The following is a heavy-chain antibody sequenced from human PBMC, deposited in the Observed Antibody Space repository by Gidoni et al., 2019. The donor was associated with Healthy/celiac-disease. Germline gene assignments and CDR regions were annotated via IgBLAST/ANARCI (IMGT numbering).Heavy chain of an antibody. CDR2: INPSGGST. CDR1: GSTFTSYY. CDR3: AREGGIRKDDSSGYGVY. J-gene: IGHJ4*02. V-gene: IGHV1-46*01. D-gene: IGHD3-22*01. Sequence: QVQLVQSGAEVKKPGASVQVSCQASGSTFTSYYMHWVRQAPGQGLEWMGIINPSGGSTSYEQKFQGRVTMTRDTSTSKVYMELSSLRSEETAVYYCAREGGIRKDDSSGYGVYWGQGTLVTVSS.